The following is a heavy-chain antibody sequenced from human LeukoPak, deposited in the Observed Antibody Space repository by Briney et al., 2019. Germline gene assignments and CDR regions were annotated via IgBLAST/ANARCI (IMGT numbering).Heavy chain of an antibody. D-gene: IGHD6-6*01. CDR3: ATNREYSSSSFDY. CDR2: ISGSGGST. V-gene: IGHV3-23*01. Sequence: PGGSLRLSCAASGFTFSTYAMSWVRQAPGKGLEWVSAISGSGGSTYYADSVKGRFTISRDNSKNTLYLQMNSLRAEDTAVYYRATNREYSSSSFDYWGQGTLVTVSS. J-gene: IGHJ4*02. CDR1: GFTFSTYA.